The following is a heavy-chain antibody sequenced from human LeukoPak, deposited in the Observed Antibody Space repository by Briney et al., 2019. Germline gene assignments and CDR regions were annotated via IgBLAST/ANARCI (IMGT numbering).Heavy chain of an antibody. CDR2: INQDGTEK. J-gene: IGHJ4*02. D-gene: IGHD3-10*01. CDR1: GFSFTTYW. V-gene: IGHV3-7*01. CDR3: AKLAKYFYGAETFYFFEH. Sequence: GGSLRLSCAASGFSFTTYWMSWVRQAQGKGLEWVANINQDGTEKYYVDSVKGRFTISRDNGKNSLYLQMNSLRVEDTAVYYCAKLAKYFYGAETFYFFEHWGQGTPVTASS.